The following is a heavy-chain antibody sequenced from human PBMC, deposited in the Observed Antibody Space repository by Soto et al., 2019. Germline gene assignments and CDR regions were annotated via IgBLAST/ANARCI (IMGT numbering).Heavy chain of an antibody. J-gene: IGHJ4*02. CDR1: GFKFDDYG. Sequence: QVQVVKSGGGVLQPGGSLRLSCAASGFKFDDYGMHWVRRAPGKGLEWVAEIWFDGKNKYYADSVAGRFTISRDNSKNTLYLQMTSLSGDDTAVDYCARGREPASGGFDNVSGSVNFAYGGQGALVT. V-gene: IGHV3-33*01. CDR2: IWFDGKNK. D-gene: IGHD3-10*01. CDR3: ARGREPASGGFDNVSGSVNFAY.